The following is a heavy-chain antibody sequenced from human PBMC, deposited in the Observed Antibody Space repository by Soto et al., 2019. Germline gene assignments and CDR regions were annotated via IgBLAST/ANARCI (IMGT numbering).Heavy chain of an antibody. J-gene: IGHJ6*02. Sequence: QVQLVQSGAEVKNSGASVKVSCKASGYTFTSYCFSWVRQAPGQGLEWTGWISASNGNTNYAQKLQGRVTMTTVPSTGTAYMELRSLRSDDTATYYCARDSVRYCRDGVCYQGYYSFAMDVWGQGTTVTVS. CDR2: ISASNGNT. CDR1: GYTFTSYC. V-gene: IGHV1-18*01. D-gene: IGHD2-8*01. CDR3: ARDSVRYCRDGVCYQGYYSFAMDV.